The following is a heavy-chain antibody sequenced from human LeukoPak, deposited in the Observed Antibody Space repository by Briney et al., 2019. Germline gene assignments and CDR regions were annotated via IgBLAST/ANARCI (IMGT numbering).Heavy chain of an antibody. Sequence: GGSLRLSCAASGFTFSSYAMHWVRQAPGKGLEWVAVISYDGSNKYYADSVKGRFTISRDNSKNTLYLQMNSLRAEDTAVYYCARDPFSFSGYCSSTSCPHAGSYGMDVWGQGTTVTVSS. V-gene: IGHV3-30-3*01. CDR2: ISYDGSNK. CDR3: ARDPFSFSGYCSSTSCPHAGSYGMDV. CDR1: GFTFSSYA. D-gene: IGHD2-2*03. J-gene: IGHJ6*02.